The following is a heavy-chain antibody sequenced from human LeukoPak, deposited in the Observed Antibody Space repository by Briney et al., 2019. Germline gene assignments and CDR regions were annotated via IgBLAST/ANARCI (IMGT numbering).Heavy chain of an antibody. CDR1: GFTFSNHW. D-gene: IGHD5-18*01. Sequence: AGGSLRLSCAASGFTFSNHWMHWVRQPPGKGLMWVSRINRAGSRTDYADSVKGRFTISRDNAKNTLYLQVNSLRAEDTAVYFCASGGRDTAMAHYYGGQATLVTVSS. V-gene: IGHV3-74*01. J-gene: IGHJ4*02. CDR2: INRAGSRT. CDR3: ASGGRDTAMAHYY.